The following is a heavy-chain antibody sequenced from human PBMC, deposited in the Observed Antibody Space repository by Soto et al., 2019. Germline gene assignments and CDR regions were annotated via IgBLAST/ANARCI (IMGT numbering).Heavy chain of an antibody. CDR2: IYYSGST. J-gene: IGHJ6*03. V-gene: IGHV4-39*01. D-gene: IGHD1-26*01. Sequence: SETLSLTCTVSGGSISSSSYYWGWIRQPPGKGLEWIGSIYYSGSTYYNPSLKSRVTISVDTSKNQFSLKLSSVTAADTAVYYCARRSLLPPFYYYYYMDVWGKGTTVTVS. CDR1: GGSISSSSYY. CDR3: ARRSLLPPFYYYYYMDV.